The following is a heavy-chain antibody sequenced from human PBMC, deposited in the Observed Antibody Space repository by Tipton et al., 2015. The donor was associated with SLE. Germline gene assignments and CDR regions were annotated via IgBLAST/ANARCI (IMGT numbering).Heavy chain of an antibody. CDR1: GGSISSGGYY. J-gene: IGHJ4*02. V-gene: IGHV4-31*02. CDR3: ASHSTHYCSSTSCYFDY. D-gene: IGHD2-2*01. CDR2: IYYSGST. Sequence: LRLSCTVSGGSISSGGYYWSWIRQHPGKGLEWIGYIYYSGSTYYNPSLKSRVTISVDTAKNQFSLKLSSVTAADTAVYYCASHSTHYCSSTSCYFDYWGQGALVTVSS.